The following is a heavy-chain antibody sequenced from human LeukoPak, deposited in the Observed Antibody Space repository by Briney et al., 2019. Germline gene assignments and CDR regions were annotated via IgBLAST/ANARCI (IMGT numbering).Heavy chain of an antibody. CDR1: GFTFSSYW. J-gene: IGHJ3*02. CDR3: ARDYRAFDI. CDR2: INSDGSST. D-gene: IGHD3-16*02. V-gene: IGHV3-74*01. Sequence: GGSLRLSCAASGFTFSSYWMQWVRQAPGKGLGWVSRINSDGSSTSYADSVRGRFTISGDNAKNTLSLQMHRLRAEDTAVYYCARDYRAFDIWGQGTMVSVSS.